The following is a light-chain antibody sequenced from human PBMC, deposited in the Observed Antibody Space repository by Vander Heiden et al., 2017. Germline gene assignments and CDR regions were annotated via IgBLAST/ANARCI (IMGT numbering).Light chain of an antibody. CDR2: DAS. V-gene: IGKV3-11*01. CDR1: HSVSSN. J-gene: IGKJ2*01. Sequence: EIVLAQSPATRSLSPGDRATLPGRSGHSVSSNLDGYQQKPGQAPRLLINDASNRATGIPARCSGSGSGTDFTPTISSLVPEEFAGYYCQQRSNWPPYTFGQGTKLEIK. CDR3: QQRSNWPPYT.